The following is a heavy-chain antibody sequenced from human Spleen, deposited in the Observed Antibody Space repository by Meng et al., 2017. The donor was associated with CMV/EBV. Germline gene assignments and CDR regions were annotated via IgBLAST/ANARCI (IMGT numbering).Heavy chain of an antibody. CDR3: ARVCGGDCYGDLTASDI. Sequence: ASVKVSCKASGYTFTGYYMHWVRQAPGQGLEWMGWINPNSGGTNYAQKFQGRVTMTRDTSISTAYMELSRLRSDDTAVYYCARVCGGDCYGDLTASDIWGQGTMVTVSS. CDR2: INPNSGGT. D-gene: IGHD2-21*01. J-gene: IGHJ3*02. V-gene: IGHV1-2*02. CDR1: GYTFTGYY.